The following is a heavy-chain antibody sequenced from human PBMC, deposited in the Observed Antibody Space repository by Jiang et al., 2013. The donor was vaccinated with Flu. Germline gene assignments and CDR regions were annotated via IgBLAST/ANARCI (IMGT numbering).Heavy chain of an antibody. CDR3: AKQYYDFWSGYYYYYYYYGMDV. D-gene: IGHD3-3*01. CDR2: ISGSGGST. V-gene: IGHV3-23*01. Sequence: AISGSGGSTYYADSVKGRFTISRDNSKNTLYLQMNSLRAEDTAVYYCAKQYYDFWSGYYYYYYYYGMDVWGQGTTVTVSS. J-gene: IGHJ6*02.